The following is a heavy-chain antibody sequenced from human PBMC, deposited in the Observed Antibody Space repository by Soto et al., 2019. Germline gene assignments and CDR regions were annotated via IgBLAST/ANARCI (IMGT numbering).Heavy chain of an antibody. CDR1: GCSFSSYW. V-gene: IGHV5-51*01. D-gene: IGHD3-22*01. J-gene: IGHJ5*02. CDR2: IYPGNSET. Sequence: GESLKISCKGSGCSFSSYWIGWVRQMPGKGLEWMGSIYPGNSETRYSPSFQGQVTISADKSISTAYLQWNSLKASDTAIYYCAKRLYSYDPSAYCYWFAPWGQGTLVTVSS. CDR3: AKRLYSYDPSAYCYWFAP.